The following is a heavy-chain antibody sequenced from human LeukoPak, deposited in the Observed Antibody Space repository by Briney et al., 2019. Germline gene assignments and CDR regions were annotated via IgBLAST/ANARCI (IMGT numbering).Heavy chain of an antibody. V-gene: IGHV4-59*01. Sequence: PSETLSLTCTVSGGSISSYYWSWIRQPPGKGLEWIGYIYYSGSTNYNPSLKSRVTISVDTSMNQFSLKLSSVTAADTAVYYCARVRDGYNRLFDYWGQGTMVTVSS. CDR3: ARVRDGYNRLFDY. CDR2: IYYSGST. J-gene: IGHJ4*03. D-gene: IGHD5-24*01. CDR1: GGSISSYY.